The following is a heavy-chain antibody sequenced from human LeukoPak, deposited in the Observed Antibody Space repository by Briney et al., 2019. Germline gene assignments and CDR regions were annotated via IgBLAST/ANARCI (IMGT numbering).Heavy chain of an antibody. CDR1: GFTFSDHY. V-gene: IGHV3-23*01. J-gene: IGHJ4*02. CDR3: AKLVVSWHDY. CDR2: ISGSGGST. D-gene: IGHD2-15*01. Sequence: GGSLRLSCAASGFTFSDHYMNWVRQAPGKGLEWVSAISGSGGSTYYADSVKGRFTISRDNSKNTLYLQMNSLRAEDTAVYYCAKLVVSWHDYWGQGTLVTVSS.